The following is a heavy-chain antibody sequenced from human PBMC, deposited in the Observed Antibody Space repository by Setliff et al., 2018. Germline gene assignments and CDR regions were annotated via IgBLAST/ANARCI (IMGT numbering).Heavy chain of an antibody. Sequence: PSETLSLTCNVSGVSISSYYWSWIRQPPGKGLESIGYIQKSGGTNYNPALKSRVTISVDTSTNQFSLKLRSVTAADTAVYYFRLAHCNTTSCEEALDFWSQGTLVTVSS. D-gene: IGHD2-2*01. CDR1: GVSISSYY. J-gene: IGHJ4*02. CDR2: IQKSGGT. V-gene: IGHV4-59*01. CDR3: RLAHCNTTSCEEALDF.